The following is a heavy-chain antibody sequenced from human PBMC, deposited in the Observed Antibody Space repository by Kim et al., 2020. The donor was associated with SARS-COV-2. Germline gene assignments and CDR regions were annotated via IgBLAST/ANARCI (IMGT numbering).Heavy chain of an antibody. CDR3: ARLPAGSNWFDP. V-gene: IGHV4-39*01. Sequence: FYDQSRKSRVTISVDTSKNQFSLKLSSVTAADTAVYYCARLPAGSNWFDPWGQGTLVTVSS. D-gene: IGHD3-10*01. J-gene: IGHJ5*02.